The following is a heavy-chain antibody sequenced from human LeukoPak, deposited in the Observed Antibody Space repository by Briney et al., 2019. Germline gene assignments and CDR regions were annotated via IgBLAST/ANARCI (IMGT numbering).Heavy chain of an antibody. CDR2: ISGSGGIT. Sequence: GGSLRLSCAASGFTFSSYAMSWVRQAPGKGLEWVSAISGSGGITHYADSVKGRFTISRDKSKNTLYLQMNSLRAEDTAVYYCAKRPGIAVAGVFDYWGQGTLVTVSS. V-gene: IGHV3-23*01. CDR3: AKRPGIAVAGVFDY. D-gene: IGHD6-19*01. J-gene: IGHJ4*02. CDR1: GFTFSSYA.